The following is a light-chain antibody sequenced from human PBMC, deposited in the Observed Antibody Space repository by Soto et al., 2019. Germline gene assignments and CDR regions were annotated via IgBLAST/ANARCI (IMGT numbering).Light chain of an antibody. CDR1: QSVSSN. J-gene: IGKJ3*01. V-gene: IGKV3-15*01. CDR2: GAS. Sequence: EIVLTQSPATLSVSPGERATLSCRASQSVSSNLAWYQQKPGQAPRLLMFGASTRATNIPARFSGSGSGTEFTLTISSLQSEDFAVYYCHQYGNSPFTFGPGTKVDIE. CDR3: HQYGNSPFT.